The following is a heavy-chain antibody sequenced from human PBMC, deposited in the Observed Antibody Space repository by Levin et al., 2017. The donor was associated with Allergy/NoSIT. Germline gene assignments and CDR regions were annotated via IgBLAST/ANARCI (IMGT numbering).Heavy chain of an antibody. CDR3: TTGRGSGTPSTGY. CDR2: IRSKGDGGPV. D-gene: IGHD1-1*01. J-gene: IGHJ4*02. Sequence: PGGSLRLSCAASGFIFNNDWMNWVRQVPGKGLEWVGRIRSKGDGGPVDYAAPVKGRFTISRHDSEDTLYLQMDSLKIEDTAVYYCTTGRGSGTPSTGYWGQGTVVTVSS. CDR1: GFIFNNDW. V-gene: IGHV3-15*07.